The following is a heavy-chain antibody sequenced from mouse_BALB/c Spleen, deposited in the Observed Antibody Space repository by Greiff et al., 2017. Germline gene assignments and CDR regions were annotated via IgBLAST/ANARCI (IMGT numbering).Heavy chain of an antibody. Sequence: VQLQQPGAELVKPGASVKLSCKASGYTFTSYWMHWVKQRPGQGLEWIGEINPSNGRTNYNEKFKSKATLTVDKSSSTAYMQLSSLTSEDSAVYYCARWATYFDYWGQGTTLTVSS. V-gene: IGHV1S81*02. D-gene: IGHD3-1*01. CDR3: ARWATYFDY. CDR2: INPSNGRT. J-gene: IGHJ2*01. CDR1: GYTFTSYW.